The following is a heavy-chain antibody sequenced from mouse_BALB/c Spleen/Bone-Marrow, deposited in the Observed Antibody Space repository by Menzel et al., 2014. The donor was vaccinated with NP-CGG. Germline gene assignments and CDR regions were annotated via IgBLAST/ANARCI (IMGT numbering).Heavy chain of an antibody. Sequence: VQLVESGPGLVAPSQSLSITCTVSGFSLTSYGVHWVRQPPGKGLEWLGVIWAGGSTNYNSALMSRLSISKDNSKSQVFLKMNRLQTDDTAMYYCARDGVYGSHYYAMDYWGQGTSVTVSS. J-gene: IGHJ4*01. CDR2: IWAGGST. D-gene: IGHD1-1*02. CDR3: ARDGVYGSHYYAMDY. CDR1: GFSLTSYG. V-gene: IGHV2-9*02.